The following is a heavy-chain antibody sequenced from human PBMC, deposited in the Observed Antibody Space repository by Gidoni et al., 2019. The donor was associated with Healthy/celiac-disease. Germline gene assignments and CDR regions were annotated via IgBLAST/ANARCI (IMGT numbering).Heavy chain of an antibody. D-gene: IGHD2-2*01. CDR2: ISGSGGST. V-gene: IGHV3-23*01. CDR3: AKDLRDCSSTSCHDFFGY. Sequence: EVQLLESGGGLVQPGGSLRLSCAASGFTFSSFAMSWVRQAPGKGLEWVSAISGSGGSTYYADSVKGRFTMSRDNSKNMLYLQMNSLRAEDTAVYYCAKDLRDCSSTSCHDFFGYWGQGTLVTVSS. J-gene: IGHJ4*02. CDR1: GFTFSSFA.